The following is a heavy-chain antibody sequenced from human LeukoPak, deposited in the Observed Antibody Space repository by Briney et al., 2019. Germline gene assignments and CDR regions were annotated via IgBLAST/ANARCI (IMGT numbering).Heavy chain of an antibody. CDR3: ARLGRDSSSWSDFDY. V-gene: IGHV4-39*01. J-gene: IGHJ4*02. CDR1: GGSISSSSYY. CDR2: IYYSGST. D-gene: IGHD6-13*01. Sequence: SETLSLTCTVSGGSISSSSYYWGWLRQPPGKGLEWIGSIYYSGSTYYNPSLKSRVTISVDTSKNQFSLKLSSVTAADTAVYYCARLGRDSSSWSDFDYWGQGTLVTVSS.